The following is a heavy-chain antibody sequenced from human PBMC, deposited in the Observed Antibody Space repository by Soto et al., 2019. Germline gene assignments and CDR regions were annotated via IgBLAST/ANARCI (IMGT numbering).Heavy chain of an antibody. CDR2: VHHTGKT. CDR3: ARVRDSGTYGFDN. CDR1: GYSISIAYY. J-gene: IGHJ4*02. Sequence: PSETLSLTCAVSGYSISIAYYWAWIRQAPGKGLEWVGNVHHTGKTHYKPSLQSRLAISLDTSKNQFSLKLRSVTAADTAIYYCARVRDSGTYGFDNWGPGGLVTVSS. D-gene: IGHD1-26*01. V-gene: IGHV4-38-2*01.